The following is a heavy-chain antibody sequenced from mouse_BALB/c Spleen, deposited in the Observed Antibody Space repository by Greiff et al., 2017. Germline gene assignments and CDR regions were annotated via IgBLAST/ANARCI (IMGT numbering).Heavy chain of an antibody. CDR3: ARPPFYDYDWFAY. V-gene: IGHV5-12-2*01. Sequence: DVMLVESGGGLVQPGGSLKLSCAASGFTFSSYTMSWVRQTPEKRLEWVAYISNGGGSTYYPDTVKGRFTISRDNAKNTLYLQMSSLKSEDTAMYYCARPPFYDYDWFAYWGQGTLVTVSA. J-gene: IGHJ3*01. CDR1: GFTFSSYT. CDR2: ISNGGGST. D-gene: IGHD2-4*01.